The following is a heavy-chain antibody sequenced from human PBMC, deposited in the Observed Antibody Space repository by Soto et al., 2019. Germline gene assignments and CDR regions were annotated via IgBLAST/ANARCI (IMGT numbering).Heavy chain of an antibody. CDR2: ISYDGSNK. CDR3: AKVFRIISFGPRGYYYGMHV. J-gene: IGHJ6*02. CDR1: GFTFSSYD. Sequence: GGSVRLCCAASGFTFSSYDMHWVRQAPGKGLEWVAVISYDGSNKYYADSVKGRFTISRDNSKNTLYLQMNSLRAEDTAVYYCAKVFRIISFGPRGYYYGMHVSGQTPTVTV. V-gene: IGHV3-30*18. D-gene: IGHD3-3*01.